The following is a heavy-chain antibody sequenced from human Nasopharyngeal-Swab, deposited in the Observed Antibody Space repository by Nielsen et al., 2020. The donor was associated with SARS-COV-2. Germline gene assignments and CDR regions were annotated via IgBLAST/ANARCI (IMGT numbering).Heavy chain of an antibody. CDR3: TTDCYFDY. Sequence: WIRQPPGKGLEWDGRIGDKAHNYATTYAASVKGRFTISRDDSKNTAFLQMDSLKTEDTALYYCTTDCYFDYWGQGTLVTVSS. V-gene: IGHV3-73*01. D-gene: IGHD2-21*02. CDR2: IGDKAHNYAT. J-gene: IGHJ4*02.